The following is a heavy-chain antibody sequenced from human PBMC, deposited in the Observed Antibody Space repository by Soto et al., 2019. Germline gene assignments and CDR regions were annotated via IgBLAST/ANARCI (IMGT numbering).Heavy chain of an antibody. Sequence: PSETLSLTCTVSGGSISSSSYYWGWIRQPPGKGLEWIGSIYYSGSTYYNPSLKSRVTISVDTSKNQFSLKLSPVTAADTAVYYCARRITIFGVASPGYYYGMDVWGQGTTVTVSS. CDR2: IYYSGST. J-gene: IGHJ6*02. CDR1: GGSISSSSYY. V-gene: IGHV4-39*01. D-gene: IGHD3-3*01. CDR3: ARRITIFGVASPGYYYGMDV.